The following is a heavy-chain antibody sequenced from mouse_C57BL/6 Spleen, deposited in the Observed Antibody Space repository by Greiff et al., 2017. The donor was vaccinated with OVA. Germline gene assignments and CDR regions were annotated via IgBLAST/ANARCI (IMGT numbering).Heavy chain of an antibody. CDR1: GFTFSDYY. Sequence: EVMLVESGGGLVQPGGSLKLSCAASGFTFSDYYMYWVRQTPEKRLEWVAYISNGGGSTYYPDTVKGRFTISRDNAKNTLYLQMSRLKSEDTAMYYCARRDYGRWYFDVWGTGTTVTVSS. D-gene: IGHD1-1*01. J-gene: IGHJ1*03. CDR3: ARRDYGRWYFDV. CDR2: ISNGGGST. V-gene: IGHV5-12*01.